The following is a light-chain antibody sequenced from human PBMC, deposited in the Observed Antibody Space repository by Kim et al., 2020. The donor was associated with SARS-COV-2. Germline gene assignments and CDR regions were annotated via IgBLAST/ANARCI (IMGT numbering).Light chain of an antibody. V-gene: IGLV4-69*01. J-gene: IGLJ3*02. CDR1: SGHSSYA. CDR2: VNSDGSH. Sequence: LGASVKLTCTLNSGHSSYAIAWHQQQPEKGPRYLMKVNSDGSHSKGDGIPDRFSGSSSGAERYLTISSLQSEDEADYYCQTWGTGIRVFGGGTK. CDR3: QTWGTGIRV.